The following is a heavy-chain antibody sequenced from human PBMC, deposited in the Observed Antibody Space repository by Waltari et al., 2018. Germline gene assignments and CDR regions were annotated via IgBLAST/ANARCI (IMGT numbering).Heavy chain of an antibody. V-gene: IGHV4-61*09. CDR1: GGCISRSSYP. J-gene: IGHJ4*02. CDR3: ARQGRPAIDY. CDR2: IYARGRT. Sequence: QVQMQESGPGLVKPSPPRSPACTGPGGCISRSSYPWSWLRQPAGKGLEWIGYIYARGRTIYNPSLKSRVTISVDTSKNQFSLQLSSVTAADTAVYYCARQGRPAIDYWGQGTLVTVSS. D-gene: IGHD2-2*01.